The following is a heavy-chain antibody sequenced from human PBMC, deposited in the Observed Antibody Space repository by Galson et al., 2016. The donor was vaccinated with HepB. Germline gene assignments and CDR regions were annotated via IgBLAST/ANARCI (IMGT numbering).Heavy chain of an antibody. CDR3: ARKLEGTALDAFDI. Sequence: SLRLSCAASGFTFRDYYMSWIRQAPGKGLEWVSYISSSGSYTVYADSVKGRFTVSRDNAKKSLYLQMNNLRAEDTALYYCARKLEGTALDAFDIWGQGTMVTVSP. D-gene: IGHD1-1*01. J-gene: IGHJ3*02. V-gene: IGHV3-11*06. CDR2: ISSSGSYT. CDR1: GFTFRDYY.